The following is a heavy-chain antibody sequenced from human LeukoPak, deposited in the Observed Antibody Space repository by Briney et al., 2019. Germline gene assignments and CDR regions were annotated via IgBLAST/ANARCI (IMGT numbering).Heavy chain of an antibody. V-gene: IGHV1-24*01. CDR1: GYTLTELS. Sequence: ASVKVSCKVSGYTLTELSMHWVRQAPGKGLEWMGGFDPEDGETIYAQKFQGRVTMTEDTSTDTAYMELSSLRSEDTAVYYCARVGGYYYDSSGYLGYWGQGTLVTVSS. CDR2: FDPEDGET. J-gene: IGHJ4*02. CDR3: ARVGGYYYDSSGYLGY. D-gene: IGHD3-22*01.